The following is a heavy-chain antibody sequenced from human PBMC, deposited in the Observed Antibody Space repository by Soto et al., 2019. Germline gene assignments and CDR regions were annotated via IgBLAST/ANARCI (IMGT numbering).Heavy chain of an antibody. CDR1: SGSISSSNW. CDR2: IYHSGST. V-gene: IGHV4-4*02. J-gene: IGHJ6*03. CDR3: ARVTDYIWGSYYYYYYMDV. D-gene: IGHD3-16*01. Sequence: QVQLQESGPGLVKPSGTLSLTCAVSSGSISSSNWWSWVRQPPGKGLEWIGEIYHSGSTNYNPSLKSRVAISVEKSKNQFSLKLSSVTAADTAVYYCARVTDYIWGSYYYYYYMDVWGKGTTVTVSS.